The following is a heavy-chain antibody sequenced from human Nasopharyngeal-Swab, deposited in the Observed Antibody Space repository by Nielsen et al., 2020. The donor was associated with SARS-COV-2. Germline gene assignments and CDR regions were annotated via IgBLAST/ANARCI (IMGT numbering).Heavy chain of an antibody. D-gene: IGHD6-25*01. V-gene: IGHV1-18*01. CDR2: ISAYNGRT. CDR3: ARDPRGPDY. CDR1: GYTFTSYG. J-gene: IGHJ4*02. Sequence: ASVKVSCKASGYTFTSYGISWVRQAPGQGLEWMGWISAYNGRTYYAQKFQGRVTMTTDTSTSTAYMDLRSLRSDDTAVYYCARDPRGPDYWDQGTLVTVSS.